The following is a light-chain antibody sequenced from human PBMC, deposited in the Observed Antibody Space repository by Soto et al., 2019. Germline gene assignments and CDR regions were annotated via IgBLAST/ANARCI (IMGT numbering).Light chain of an antibody. J-gene: IGLJ2*01. V-gene: IGLV2-14*03. CDR3: SSYTSSSNLV. CDR1: SSDVGGYNY. Sequence: QSVLTQPASVSGSPGQSVTISCTGTSSDVGGYNYVSWYQHHQNKATKLMIYDVSNRPSGVSNSCSGSKSGNTASLIISGLQDEDEDYYYGSSYTSSSNLVFGRGTKLTVL. CDR2: DVS.